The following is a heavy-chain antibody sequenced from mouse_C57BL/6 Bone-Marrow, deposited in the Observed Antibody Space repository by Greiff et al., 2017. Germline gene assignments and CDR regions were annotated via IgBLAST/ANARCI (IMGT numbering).Heavy chain of an antibody. V-gene: IGHV14-4*01. CDR3: TPVYYGAMDY. D-gene: IGHD2-1*01. CDR2: IDPENGDT. CDR1: GYTFTSYW. J-gene: IGHJ4*01. Sequence: VQLQQPGAELVMPGASVKLSCKASGYTFTSYWMHWVKQRPEQGLEWIGWIDPENGDTEYASKFQGKATITADTSSNTAYLQLSSLTSEDTAVYYCTPVYYGAMDYWGQGTSVTVSS.